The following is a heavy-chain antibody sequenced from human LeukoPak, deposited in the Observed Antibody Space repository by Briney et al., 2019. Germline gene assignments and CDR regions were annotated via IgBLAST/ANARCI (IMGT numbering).Heavy chain of an antibody. CDR1: GGSISSYY. CDR3: ARGYYDSSGYYGEYNWFDP. V-gene: IGHV4-59*01. CDR2: IYYSGST. J-gene: IGHJ5*02. D-gene: IGHD3-22*01. Sequence: SETLSLTCTFSGGSISSYYWSWIRQPPGKGLEWIGYIYYSGSTNYNPSLKSRVTISVDTSKNQFSLKLSSVTAADTAVYYCARGYYDSSGYYGEYNWFDPWGQGTLVTVSS.